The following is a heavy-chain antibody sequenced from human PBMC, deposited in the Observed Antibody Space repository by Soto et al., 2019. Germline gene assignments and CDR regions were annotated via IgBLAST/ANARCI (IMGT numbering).Heavy chain of an antibody. Sequence: QVQLVESGGGVVQTGRSLRLSCAASGFTFSSYGMHWVRQAPGKGLEWVAVIWYDGSNKYYADSVKGRFTISRDNSKNTLYLQMNSLRTEDTAMYYCARDRGTTYYDGSASYRGPYYYYGMDVWGQGTTVTVSS. CDR1: GFTFSSYG. CDR2: IWYDGSNK. J-gene: IGHJ6*02. D-gene: IGHD3-10*01. V-gene: IGHV3-33*01. CDR3: ARDRGTTYYDGSASYRGPYYYYGMDV.